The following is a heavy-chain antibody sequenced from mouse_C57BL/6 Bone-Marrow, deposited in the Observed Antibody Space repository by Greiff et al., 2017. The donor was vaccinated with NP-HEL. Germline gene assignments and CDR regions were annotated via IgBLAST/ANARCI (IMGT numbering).Heavy chain of an antibody. J-gene: IGHJ3*01. CDR3: ARCGLGLFAY. Sequence: VQLQQSGPELVKPGASVKIPCKAPGYTFTDYNMDWVKQSHGKSLEWIGDINPNNGGTIYNQKFKGKATLTVDKSSSTAYMELRSLTSEDTAVYYCARCGLGLFAYWGQGTLVTVSA. CDR2: INPNNGGT. V-gene: IGHV1-18*01. D-gene: IGHD4-1*01. CDR1: GYTFTDYN.